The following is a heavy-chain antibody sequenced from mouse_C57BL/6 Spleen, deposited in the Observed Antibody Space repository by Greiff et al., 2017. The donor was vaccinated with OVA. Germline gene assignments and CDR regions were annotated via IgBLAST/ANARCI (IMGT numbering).Heavy chain of an antibody. CDR2: IDTSDSYT. D-gene: IGHD2-14*01. Sequence: VQLQQPGAELVRPGTSVKLSCKASGYTFTSYWMHWVQQRPGQGLEWIGVIDTSDSYTNYNQKFKGKATLTVDTSSSTTYMQLRSVTSEDDAVYYCARWDREETWYFDVWGTGTTVTVSS. J-gene: IGHJ1*03. CDR3: ARWDREETWYFDV. V-gene: IGHV1-59*01. CDR1: GYTFTSYW.